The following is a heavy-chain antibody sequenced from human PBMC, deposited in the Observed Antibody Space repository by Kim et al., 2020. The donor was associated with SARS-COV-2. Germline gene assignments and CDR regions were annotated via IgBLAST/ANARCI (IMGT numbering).Heavy chain of an antibody. V-gene: IGHV1-69*13. CDR2: IIPIFGTA. CDR3: ARTSYGADYVWGSYRYARDSSGYPLDY. D-gene: IGHD3-16*02. CDR1: GGTFSSYA. Sequence: SVKVSCKASGGTFSSYAISWVRQAPGQGLEWMGGIIPIFGTANYAQKFQGRVTITADESTSTAYMELSSLRSEDTAVYYCARTSYGADYVWGSYRYARDSSGYPLDYWGQGTLVTVSS. J-gene: IGHJ4*02.